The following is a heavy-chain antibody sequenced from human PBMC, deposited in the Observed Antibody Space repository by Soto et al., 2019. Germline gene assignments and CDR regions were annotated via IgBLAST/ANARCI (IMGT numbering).Heavy chain of an antibody. V-gene: IGHV3-23*01. CDR3: AKHDYDFWSGYPDGYFDY. D-gene: IGHD3-3*01. J-gene: IGHJ4*02. CDR2: ISGSGGST. CDR1: GFTFSSYA. Sequence: PGGSLRLSCAASGFTFSSYAMSWVRQAPGKGLEWVSAISGSGGSTYYADSVKGRFTISRDNSKNTLYLQMNSLRAEDTAVYYCAKHDYDFWSGYPDGYFDYWGQGTLVTVSS.